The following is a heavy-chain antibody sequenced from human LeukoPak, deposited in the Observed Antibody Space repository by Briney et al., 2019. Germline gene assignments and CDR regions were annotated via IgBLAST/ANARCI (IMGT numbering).Heavy chain of an antibody. D-gene: IGHD6-13*01. Sequence: GGSLRLSCAASGFTVSSNYMSWVRQAPGKGLEWVSVIYSGGSTYYADSVKGRFTISRHNSKNTLCLQMNSLRAEDTAVYYYARGYSSSWYYFDYWGHGTLVTVSS. CDR1: GFTVSSNY. V-gene: IGHV3-53*04. J-gene: IGHJ4*01. CDR3: ARGYSSSWYYFDY. CDR2: IYSGGST.